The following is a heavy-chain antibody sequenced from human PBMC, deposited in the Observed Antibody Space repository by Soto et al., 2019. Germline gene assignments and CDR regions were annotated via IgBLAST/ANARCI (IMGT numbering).Heavy chain of an antibody. CDR2: IYYSGST. J-gene: IGHJ4*02. V-gene: IGHV4-30-4*01. D-gene: IGHD1-7*01. CDR3: ARVSTELDTNFDY. Sequence: SETLSLTCTVSGGSISSGDYYWSWIRQPPGKGLEWIGYIYYSGSTYYNPSLKSRVTISVDTSKNQFSLKLSSVTAADTAVYYCARVSTELDTNFDYWGQGTLVTVSS. CDR1: GGSISSGDYY.